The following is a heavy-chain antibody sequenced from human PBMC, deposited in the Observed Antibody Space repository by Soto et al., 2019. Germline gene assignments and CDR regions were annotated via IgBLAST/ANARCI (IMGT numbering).Heavy chain of an antibody. CDR3: AGQAVGVALDV. D-gene: IGHD6-19*01. CDR1: GYSFTSNW. V-gene: IGHV5-51*01. J-gene: IGHJ3*01. Sequence: EVQLVQSGAEVKKPGESLKISCKGSGYSFTSNWIGWVRQMSGKGLEWMAIINPGDSDTRYSPSFRGQVIISVDKSIDTADRQWSSLTSSDTAMYYCAGQAVGVALDVWGQRTIVTVSS. CDR2: INPGDSDT.